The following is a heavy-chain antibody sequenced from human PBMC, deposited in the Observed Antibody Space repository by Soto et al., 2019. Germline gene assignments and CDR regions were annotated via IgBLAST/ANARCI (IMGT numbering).Heavy chain of an antibody. CDR1: GYTFSSYA. Sequence: QAQLVESGGGVVQPGRSLRLSCAASGYTFSSYAMHWVRQAPGKGLEWVAVISYDGSNKYYADSVKGRFTISRDNSKNTLYLQMNSLRAEDTAVYYCARAAVVAATPLCMDVWGQGTTVTVSS. V-gene: IGHV3-30-3*01. CDR2: ISYDGSNK. CDR3: ARAAVVAATPLCMDV. J-gene: IGHJ6*02. D-gene: IGHD2-15*01.